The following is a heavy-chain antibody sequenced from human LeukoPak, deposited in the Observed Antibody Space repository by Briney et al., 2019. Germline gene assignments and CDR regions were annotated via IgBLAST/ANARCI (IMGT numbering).Heavy chain of an antibody. CDR3: ARDRPSYYDSSGSAFDI. J-gene: IGHJ3*02. V-gene: IGHV4-34*01. CDR2: INHSGST. Sequence: SETLSLTCAVYGGSFSGYYWSWIRQPPGKGLEWIGEINHSGSTNYNPSLKSRVTISVDTSKNQFSLKLSSVTAADTAVYYCARDRPSYYDSSGSAFDIWGQGTMVTVSS. D-gene: IGHD3-22*01. CDR1: GGSFSGYY.